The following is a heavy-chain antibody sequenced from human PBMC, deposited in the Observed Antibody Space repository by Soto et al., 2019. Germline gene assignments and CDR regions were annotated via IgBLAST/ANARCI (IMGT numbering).Heavy chain of an antibody. V-gene: IGHV3-30*18. J-gene: IGHJ4*02. CDR1: GFTFSSYG. CDR2: ISYDGSNK. Sequence: GGSLRLSCAASGFTFSSYGMHWVRQAPGKGLEWVAAISYDGSNKYYADSVKGRFTISRDNSKNTLYLQMNSLRAEDTAVYYCAKQLGKWELLRSPIDYWGQGTLVTVSS. D-gene: IGHD1-26*01. CDR3: AKQLGKWELLRSPIDY.